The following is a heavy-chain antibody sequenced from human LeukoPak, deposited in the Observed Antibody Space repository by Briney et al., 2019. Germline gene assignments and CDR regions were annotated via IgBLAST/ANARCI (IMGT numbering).Heavy chain of an antibody. V-gene: IGHV4-34*01. J-gene: IGHJ5*02. CDR1: GGSFSGYY. CDR3: ARHGYGDYVGNWFDP. D-gene: IGHD4-17*01. Sequence: PSETLSLTCAVYGGSFSGYYWSWIRQPPGKGLEWIGEINHSGSTNYNPSLKSRVTISVDTSKNHFSLKLSSVTAADTAVYYCARHGYGDYVGNWFDPWGQGTLVTVSS. CDR2: INHSGST.